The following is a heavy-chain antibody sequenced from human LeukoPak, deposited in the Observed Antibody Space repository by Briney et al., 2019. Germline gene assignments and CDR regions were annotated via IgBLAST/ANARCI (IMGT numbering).Heavy chain of an antibody. CDR1: GGTCSDYG. V-gene: IGHV4-34*01. Sequence: PSETLSLISAVYGGTCSDYGWSWIRQPPGTGLDRIREGQPSGRTNYKSSLKIRLAISVDTSKNQFSLCLSSVSAADTAVYFCASSSYGLLTGLGLTHDFWGQGTLVTGSS. D-gene: IGHD3-9*01. CDR3: ASSSYGLLTGLGLTHDF. J-gene: IGHJ4*02. CDR2: GQPSGRT.